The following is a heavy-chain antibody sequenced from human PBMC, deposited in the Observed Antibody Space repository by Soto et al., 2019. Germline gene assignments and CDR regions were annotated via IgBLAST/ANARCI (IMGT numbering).Heavy chain of an antibody. J-gene: IGHJ6*02. CDR2: IYPGDSDT. D-gene: IGHD3-3*01. V-gene: IGHV5-51*01. CDR1: GYSFTSYW. CDR3: ARHGSRGSGYYTERGFYYGMDV. Sequence: LKISCKGSGYSFTSYWIGWVRQMPGKGLEWMGIIYPGDSDTRYSPSFQGQVTISADKSISTAYLQWSSLKASDTAMYYCARHGSRGSGYYTERGFYYGMDVWGQGTTVTVSS.